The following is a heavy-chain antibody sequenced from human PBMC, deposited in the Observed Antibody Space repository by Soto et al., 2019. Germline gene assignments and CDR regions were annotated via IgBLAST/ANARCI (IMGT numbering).Heavy chain of an antibody. CDR3: ARDREARFDY. J-gene: IGHJ4*02. Sequence: ASVKVSCKASGGTFSSYTISWVRQAPGQGLEWMGWINANSGNTNYAQKLQGRVTMTTDTSTSTAYMELRRLRSDDTAVYYCARDREARFDYWGQGTLVTVS. CDR1: GGTFSSYT. D-gene: IGHD5-12*01. V-gene: IGHV1-18*01. CDR2: INANSGNT.